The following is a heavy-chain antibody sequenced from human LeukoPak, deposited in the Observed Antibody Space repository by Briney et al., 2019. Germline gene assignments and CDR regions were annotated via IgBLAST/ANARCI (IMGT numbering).Heavy chain of an antibody. CDR2: IYHSGST. D-gene: IGHD4-17*01. J-gene: IGHJ5*02. CDR3: ARRGDYGDYEGWFDP. Sequence: SETLPLTCTVSGGSISSGGYYWSWIRQPPGKGLEWIGYIYHSGSTYYNPSLKSRVTISVDRSKNQFSLKLSSVTAADTAVYYCARRGDYGDYEGWFDPWGQGTLVTVSS. CDR1: GGSISSGGYY. V-gene: IGHV4-30-2*01.